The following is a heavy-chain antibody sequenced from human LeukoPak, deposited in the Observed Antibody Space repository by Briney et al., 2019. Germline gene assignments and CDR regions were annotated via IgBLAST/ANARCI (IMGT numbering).Heavy chain of an antibody. CDR1: GFTFSDYY. J-gene: IGHJ6*02. Sequence: PGGSLRLSCAASGFTFSDYYMSWIRQAPGKGLEWASYISSSGSTIYYADSVKGRFTISRDNAKKSLYLQMNSLRAEDTAVYYCAGVAAAATAYYYYYGMDVWGQGTTVTVSS. CDR2: ISSSGSTI. D-gene: IGHD6-13*01. V-gene: IGHV3-11*01. CDR3: AGVAAAATAYYYYYGMDV.